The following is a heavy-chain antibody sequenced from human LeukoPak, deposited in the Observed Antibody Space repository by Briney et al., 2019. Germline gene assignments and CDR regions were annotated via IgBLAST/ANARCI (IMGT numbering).Heavy chain of an antibody. Sequence: PSETLSLTCAVSGGSISSGSYYWSWIRQPAGKGLEWIGRIYTSGSTNYNPSLKSRVTISVDTSKNQFSLKLSSVTAADTAVYYCASTGVGKSALHFDYWGQGTLVTVSS. D-gene: IGHD2-8*01. V-gene: IGHV4-61*02. J-gene: IGHJ4*02. CDR2: IYTSGST. CDR3: ASTGVGKSALHFDY. CDR1: GGSISSGSYY.